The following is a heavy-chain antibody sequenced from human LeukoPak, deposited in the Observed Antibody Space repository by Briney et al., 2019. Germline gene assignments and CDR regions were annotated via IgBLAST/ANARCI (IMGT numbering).Heavy chain of an antibody. CDR3: AREAISNNYYMDV. J-gene: IGHJ6*03. D-gene: IGHD2/OR15-2a*01. CDR1: GDSISSTSYY. CDR2: IYYSGST. Sequence: SETLSLTCTVSGDSISSTSYYWGWIRQPPGRGLERIGSIYYSGSTYYNPSLKSRVTISIDTSKNQFSLKVISVTAADTAVYYCAREAISNNYYMDVWGKGTTVTVSS. V-gene: IGHV4-39*07.